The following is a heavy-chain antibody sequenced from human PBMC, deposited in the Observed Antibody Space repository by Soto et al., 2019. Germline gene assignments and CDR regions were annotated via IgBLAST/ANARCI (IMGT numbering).Heavy chain of an antibody. D-gene: IGHD2-21*01. Sequence: GASVKVSCKASGYTFTANAIHWVRQAPGQRLEWMGWIDAGSGNTKYSQHFQDRPTITRDTSASTAYMELSSLRSEDTAVYYCAREGPLLPYFDSWGQGTLVTVSS. V-gene: IGHV1-3*01. CDR3: AREGPLLPYFDS. CDR2: IDAGSGNT. CDR1: GYTFTANA. J-gene: IGHJ4*02.